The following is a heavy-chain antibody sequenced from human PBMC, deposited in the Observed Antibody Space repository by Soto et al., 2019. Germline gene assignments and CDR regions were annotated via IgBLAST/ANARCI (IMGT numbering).Heavy chain of an antibody. V-gene: IGHV2-5*02. Sequence: QITLKESGPTLVKPTQTLTLTCTFSGFSLSSTRMAVGWIRQPPGKALEWLALIYWDDDKRYSPFLKSSLTLTKDTSKNQVVLTMSNMEPVDTARYYCAHIVVAGLGYYFDYWGQGTLVTVSS. D-gene: IGHD6-19*01. J-gene: IGHJ4*02. CDR1: GFSLSSTRMA. CDR2: IYWDDDK. CDR3: AHIVVAGLGYYFDY.